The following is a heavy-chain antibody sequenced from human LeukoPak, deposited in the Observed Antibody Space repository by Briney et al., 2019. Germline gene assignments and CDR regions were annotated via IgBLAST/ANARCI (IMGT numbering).Heavy chain of an antibody. CDR1: GFTFNSYA. J-gene: IGHJ6*03. V-gene: IGHV3-64*01. CDR2: ISGNGGST. Sequence: PGGSLRLSCAASGFTFNSYAMQWVRQAPGKGLEYVSAISGNGGSTYYANSVKGRFTISRDNSKNTLYLQMGSLRDEDMAVYYCARGPGPTYYYYYYVDVWGKGTTVTVSS. CDR3: ARGPGPTYYYYYYVDV.